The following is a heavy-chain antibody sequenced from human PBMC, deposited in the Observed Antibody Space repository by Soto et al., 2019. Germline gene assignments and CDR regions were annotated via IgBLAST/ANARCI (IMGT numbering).Heavy chain of an antibody. CDR2: MNPNSGNT. D-gene: IGHD2-2*01. CDR3: ARGIVHYEEVINWFDP. Sequence: QVQLVQSGAEVKKPGASVKVSCKASGYTFTSYDINWVRQATGQGLEWMGWMNPNSGNTGYAQKLQGRVTMTRNTSISTAYMELSRRRSEDTAVYYCARGIVHYEEVINWFDPWGQGTLVTVSS. V-gene: IGHV1-8*01. J-gene: IGHJ5*02. CDR1: GYTFTSYD.